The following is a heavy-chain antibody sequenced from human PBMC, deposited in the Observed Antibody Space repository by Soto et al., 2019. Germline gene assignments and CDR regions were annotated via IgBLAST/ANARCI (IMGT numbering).Heavy chain of an antibody. Sequence: ASVKVSCKASGYTFTGYYMHWVRQAPGQGLEWMGWSNPNSGGTNYAQKFQVRVTMTRDTSISTDYMELSRLRSDDTAVYYCARDQTRYYDILTGYSFDYWGQGTLVPVSS. CDR3: ARDQTRYYDILTGYSFDY. J-gene: IGHJ4*02. CDR1: GYTFTGYY. D-gene: IGHD3-9*01. V-gene: IGHV1-2*02. CDR2: SNPNSGGT.